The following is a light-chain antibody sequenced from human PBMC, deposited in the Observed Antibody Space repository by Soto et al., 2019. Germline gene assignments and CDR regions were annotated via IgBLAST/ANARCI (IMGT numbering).Light chain of an antibody. CDR1: QSVSNNY. V-gene: IGKV3-20*01. CDR3: QQYGSSGT. CDR2: GAS. J-gene: IGKJ1*01. Sequence: EIVFTQSPGTLSLPPGERATLSCRASQSVSNNYLAWYQQKPGQAPRLLIYGASNRATGIPDRFSGSGSGTDFTLTISXLEPEDFAVYYCQQYGSSGTFGQGTKVDTK.